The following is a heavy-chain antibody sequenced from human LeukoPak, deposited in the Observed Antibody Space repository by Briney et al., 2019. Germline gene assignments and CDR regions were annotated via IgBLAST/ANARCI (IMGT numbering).Heavy chain of an antibody. D-gene: IGHD3-10*01. CDR2: IYSGGST. J-gene: IGHJ4*02. Sequence: PGGSLSLSCAASGFTVSSNYMSWVRQAPGKGLEWVSVIYSGGSTYYADSVKGRFTISRDNSKNTLYLQMNSLRAEHTAVYYCARDSNYYGSGSYAGFDYWGQGTLVTVSS. CDR3: ARDSNYYGSGSYAGFDY. CDR1: GFTVSSNY. V-gene: IGHV3-66*01.